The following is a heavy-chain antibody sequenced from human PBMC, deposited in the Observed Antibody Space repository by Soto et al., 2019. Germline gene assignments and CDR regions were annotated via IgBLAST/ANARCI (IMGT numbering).Heavy chain of an antibody. CDR3: ARLANMFDFDH. D-gene: IGHD3-10*02. V-gene: IGHV5-51*01. CDR2: IYPCDSDT. CDR1: VYIFTNYC. Sequence: GESLKISCQGSVYIFTNYCIGWVRQMPVKGLEWMGIIYPCDSDTRYSPSFQGQVTISADKSISTAYLQWSSVKASDNAMYYCARLANMFDFDHWGQGTLVTVSS. J-gene: IGHJ4*01.